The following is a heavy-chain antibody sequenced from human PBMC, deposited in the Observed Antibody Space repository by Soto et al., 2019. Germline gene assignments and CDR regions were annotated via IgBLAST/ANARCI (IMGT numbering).Heavy chain of an antibody. D-gene: IGHD3-3*01. CDR2: ISYDGSNK. Sequence: PGGSLRLSCAASGFSFSSYAMDWVRQAPGKGLEWVAVISYDGSNKHYADSVKGRFTISRDNSKNTVYLQMNSLRADDTAVYYCATTTYYDSWSGYYTGIGFDYWGQGALVTVSS. CDR3: ATTTYYDSWSGYYTGIGFDY. J-gene: IGHJ4*02. CDR1: GFSFSSYA. V-gene: IGHV3-30-3*01.